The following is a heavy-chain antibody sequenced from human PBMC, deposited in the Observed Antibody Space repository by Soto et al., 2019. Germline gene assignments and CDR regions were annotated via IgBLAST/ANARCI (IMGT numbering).Heavy chain of an antibody. D-gene: IGHD3-22*01. J-gene: IGHJ6*02. CDR1: GYTFTRNG. CDR3: VKDRDSNSWPSRDV. V-gene: IGHV1-18*01. Sequence: QVHLVQSGAEVKKPGASVNVSCKTSGYTFTRNGISWVRQAPGQGREWMGWVSPNSGNIKYAQKLQGRVIMTTDTSTSTAYMELSSLRSDDTAVYYCVKDRDSNSWPSRDVWGPGTTVTVSS. CDR2: VSPNSGNI.